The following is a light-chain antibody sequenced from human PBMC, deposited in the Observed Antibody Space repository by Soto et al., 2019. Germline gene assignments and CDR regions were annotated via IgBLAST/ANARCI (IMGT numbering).Light chain of an antibody. CDR1: QRGTKNY. J-gene: IGKJ1*01. CDR3: QQYGTSPWT. CDR2: GAS. Sequence: EIVLPQSPGTLSLSPGERATLSCRASQRGTKNYLSWYQQKRGQAPRLLIYGASSRATGITDRFSGSGSGTAFTLTISRLEPEDFAVYYCQQYGTSPWTFGQGTKVEIK. V-gene: IGKV3-20*01.